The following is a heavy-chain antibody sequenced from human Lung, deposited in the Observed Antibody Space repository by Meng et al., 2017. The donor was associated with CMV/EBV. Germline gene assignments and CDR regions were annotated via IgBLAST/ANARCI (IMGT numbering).Heavy chain of an antibody. J-gene: IGHJ6*02. CDR3: VRASQYGTSFENSDDAMDL. V-gene: IGHV1-2*02. Sequence: ASVKVSCKASGYTFTGYFINWVRQAPGQGLEWMGWISPDSGGTNYEEVFLGRVSLTRDTSRSTAYMEMGGLRSDDTAVYYCVRASQYGTSFENSDDAMDLWGQGXTVTVSS. CDR2: ISPDSGGT. D-gene: IGHD1-1*01. CDR1: GYTFTGYF.